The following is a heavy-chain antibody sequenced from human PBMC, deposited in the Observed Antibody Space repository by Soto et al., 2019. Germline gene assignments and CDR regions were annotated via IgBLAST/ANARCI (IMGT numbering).Heavy chain of an antibody. Sequence: SETLSLTCAVSGGSLSSSAYSWSWIRHTPGKGLEWIGFIYQSGSTYYNPSLKSRVTLSLDRPKNQISLRLTSVTAADTAVYYCARDLLYYDSSGYSWDDAFDIWGQAIMVTVSS. V-gene: IGHV4-30-2*01. D-gene: IGHD3-22*01. CDR1: GGSLSSSAYS. CDR2: IYQSGST. J-gene: IGHJ3*02. CDR3: ARDLLYYDSSGYSWDDAFDI.